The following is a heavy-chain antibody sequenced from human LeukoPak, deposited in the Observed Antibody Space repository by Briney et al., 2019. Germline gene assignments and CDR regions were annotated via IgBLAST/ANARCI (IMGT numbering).Heavy chain of an antibody. CDR2: IKQDGSEK. J-gene: IGHJ5*02. CDR3: ARASARITIFGVVIIQRPTSLNWFDP. V-gene: IGHV3-7*01. D-gene: IGHD3-3*01. Sequence: GGSLRLSCAASGFTFSSYWMSWVRQAPGKGLEWVANIKQDGSEKYYVDSVKGRFTISRDNAKNSLYLQMNSLRAEDTAVYYCARASARITIFGVVIIQRPTSLNWFDPWGQGTLVTVSS. CDR1: GFTFSSYW.